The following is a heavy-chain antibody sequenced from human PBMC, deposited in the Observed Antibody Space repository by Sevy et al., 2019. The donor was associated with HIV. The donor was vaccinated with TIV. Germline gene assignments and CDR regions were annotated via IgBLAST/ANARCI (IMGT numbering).Heavy chain of an antibody. D-gene: IGHD5-18*01. Sequence: ASVKVSCKASGGTFSSYSINWVRQAPGQGLEWMGGIIPIFGTPNYAQKFQGRVTITADKSTSTAYMELRSLRPEDTAVYYCAYHIEPDTSMVPLDYWGQGTLVTVSS. J-gene: IGHJ4*02. V-gene: IGHV1-69*06. CDR1: GGTFSSYS. CDR2: IIPIFGTP. CDR3: AYHIEPDTSMVPLDY.